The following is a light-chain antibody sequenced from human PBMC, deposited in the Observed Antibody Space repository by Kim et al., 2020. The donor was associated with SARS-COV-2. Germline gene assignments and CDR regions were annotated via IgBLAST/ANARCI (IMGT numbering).Light chain of an antibody. J-gene: IGLJ2*01. Sequence: QGKTARITCGGNNIESKRVPWYQEKPGQAPVLVIYYDSDRPSGIPERFSGSNSGNTATLTISRVEAGDEADYYCQVWDSSSDHVVFGGGTQLTVL. CDR3: QVWDSSSDHVV. CDR2: YDS. CDR1: NIESKR. V-gene: IGLV3-21*04.